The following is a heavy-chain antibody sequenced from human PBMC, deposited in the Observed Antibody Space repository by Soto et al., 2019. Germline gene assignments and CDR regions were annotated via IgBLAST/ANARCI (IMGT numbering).Heavy chain of an antibody. V-gene: IGHV3-66*04. CDR3: ARQTTPVAGRPLQN. D-gene: IGHD6-19*01. CDR1: VFAVSTNS. Sequence: PVGSLRLSCAASVFAVSTNSFTCVRHSPGKGLEWVSVIYSGGNSYYADSVKGRFSISRDNSKNTLYLQMNSLRAEDTAMYYCARQTTPVAGRPLQNWGQATLVNVS. CDR2: IYSGGNS. J-gene: IGHJ4*02.